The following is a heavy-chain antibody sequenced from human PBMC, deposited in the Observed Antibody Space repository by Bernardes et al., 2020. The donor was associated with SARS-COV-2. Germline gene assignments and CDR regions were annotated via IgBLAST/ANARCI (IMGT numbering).Heavy chain of an antibody. V-gene: IGHV1-46*02. CDR1: GYILNNYY. J-gene: IGHJ3*02. CDR2: INPAGGST. Sequence: ASVKVSCKASGYILNNYYYMHWVRQAPGQGLEWMGIINPAGGSTNSPQKFQGRVTMTWDASSSTVYMELSSLTSEDTAVYYCARDRRVPRCSGGSCYSVRPAYAFDIWGQGTMVTVSS. CDR3: ARDRRVPRCSGGSCYSVRPAYAFDI. D-gene: IGHD2-15*01.